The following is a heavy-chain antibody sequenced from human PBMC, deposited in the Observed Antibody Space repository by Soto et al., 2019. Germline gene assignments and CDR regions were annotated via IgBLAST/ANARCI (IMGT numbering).Heavy chain of an antibody. CDR2: ISYDGSNK. CDR1: GFTFSSYA. V-gene: IGHV3-30-3*01. J-gene: IGHJ4*02. D-gene: IGHD2-8*02. CDR3: ARDYTVVYAYFDY. Sequence: GGSLRLSCAASGFTFSSYAMHWVRQAPGKGLEWVAVISYDGSNKYYADSVKGRFTISRDNSKNTLYLQMNSLRAEDTAVYYCARDYTVVYAYFDYWGQGTLVTVSS.